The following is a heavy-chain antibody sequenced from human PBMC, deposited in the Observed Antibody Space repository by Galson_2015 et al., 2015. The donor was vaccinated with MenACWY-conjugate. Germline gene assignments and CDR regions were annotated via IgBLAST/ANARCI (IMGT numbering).Heavy chain of an antibody. D-gene: IGHD6-13*01. CDR3: ARHKGTWYFED. Sequence: QSGAEVKKPRESLRISCKGSGYSFTSYYISWVRQMPGKGLEWMGRIDPTDSYTNYSPSVQGHVTISADKSVNTAYLQWSSLKASDTALYYCARHKGTWYFEDWGQGSLVTVSS. J-gene: IGHJ4*02. V-gene: IGHV5-10-1*01. CDR2: IDPTDSYT. CDR1: GYSFTSYY.